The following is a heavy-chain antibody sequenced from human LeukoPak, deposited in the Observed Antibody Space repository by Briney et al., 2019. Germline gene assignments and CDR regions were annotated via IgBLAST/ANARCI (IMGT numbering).Heavy chain of an antibody. D-gene: IGHD5-18*01. J-gene: IGHJ4*02. Sequence: GGSLRLSCAASGLTFRNYAMSWVRQAPGKGLEWVSVICANDGNTYYADAVKGRFTISRDNTKNSLYLQMNSLRAGDTAVYYCARARTGDGYSFYFDYWGQGTLVTVSS. V-gene: IGHV3-23*01. CDR3: ARARTGDGYSFYFDY. CDR2: ICANDGNT. CDR1: GLTFRNYA.